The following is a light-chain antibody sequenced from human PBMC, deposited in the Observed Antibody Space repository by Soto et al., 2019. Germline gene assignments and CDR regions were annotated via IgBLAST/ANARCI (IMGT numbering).Light chain of an antibody. V-gene: IGLV2-14*01. CDR1: TSDVGGYNF. CDR3: SSYTDSGVL. Sequence: QSVLTQPTSVSGSPGQSITISCTGTTSDVGGYNFVSWFQQLPGKAPKLIIYEVSHWPSGISTRFSASKSGNTASLTISGLQAEDEADYYCSSYTDSGVLFGGGTKLTVL. J-gene: IGLJ3*02. CDR2: EVS.